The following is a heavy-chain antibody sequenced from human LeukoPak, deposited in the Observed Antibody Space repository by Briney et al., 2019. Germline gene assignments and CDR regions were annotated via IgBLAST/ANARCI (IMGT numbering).Heavy chain of an antibody. CDR1: GGTFSSYA. D-gene: IGHD3-22*01. CDR3: ASRLDSSGYQTVTRVYYYGMDV. J-gene: IGHJ6*02. Sequence: GASVKVSCKASGGTFSSYAISWVRQAPGQGLEWMGRIIPILGIANYAQKFQGRVTITADKSTSTAYMELSSLRSEDTAVYYCASRLDSSGYQTVTRVYYYGMDVWGQGTTVTVSS. V-gene: IGHV1-69*04. CDR2: IIPILGIA.